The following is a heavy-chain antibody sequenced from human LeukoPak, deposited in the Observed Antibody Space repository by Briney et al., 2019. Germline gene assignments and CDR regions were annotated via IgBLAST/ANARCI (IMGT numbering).Heavy chain of an antibody. J-gene: IGHJ4*02. CDR3: ARLYYYDSSGYSIPHFDY. CDR1: GGSISSYY. CDR2: IYYSGST. D-gene: IGHD3-22*01. V-gene: IGHV4-59*12. Sequence: SETLSLTCTVSGGSISSYYWSWIRQPPGKGLEWIGYIYYSGSTNYNPSLKSRVTISVDTSKNQFSLKLSSVTAADTAVYYCARLYYYDSSGYSIPHFDYWGQGTLVTVSS.